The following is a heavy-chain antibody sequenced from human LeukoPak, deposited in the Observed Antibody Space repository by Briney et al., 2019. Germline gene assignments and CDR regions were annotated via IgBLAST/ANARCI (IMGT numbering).Heavy chain of an antibody. J-gene: IGHJ4*02. V-gene: IGHV4-34*01. CDR3: ARGPPYYYDSSGYYYSFDY. D-gene: IGHD3-22*01. CDR2: INHSGST. CDR1: GGSFSGYY. Sequence: KPSETLSLTCAVYGGSFSGYYWSWIRQPPGKGLEWIGEINHSGSTNYNPSLKSRVTISVDTSKNQFSLKLSSVTAADTAVYYCARGPPYYYDSSGYYYSFDYRGQGTLVTVSS.